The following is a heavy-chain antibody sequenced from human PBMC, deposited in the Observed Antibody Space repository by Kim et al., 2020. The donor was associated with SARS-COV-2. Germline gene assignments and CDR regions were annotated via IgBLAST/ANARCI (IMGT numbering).Heavy chain of an antibody. J-gene: IGHJ4*02. Sequence: SETLSLTCTVSGGSISSGGYYWSWIRQHPGKGLEWIGYIYYSGSTYYNPSLKSRVTISVDTSKNQFSLKLSSVTAADTAVYYCARGEQQLVPIYWGQGTLVTVSS. CDR2: IYYSGST. D-gene: IGHD6-13*01. CDR3: ARGEQQLVPIY. V-gene: IGHV4-31*03. CDR1: GGSISSGGYY.